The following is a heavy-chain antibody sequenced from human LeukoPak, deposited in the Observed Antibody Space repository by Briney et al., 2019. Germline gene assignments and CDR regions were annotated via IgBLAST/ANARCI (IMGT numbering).Heavy chain of an antibody. CDR1: GGSISSGGYY. CDR3: ARTSSGRIAAAGYYGMDV. J-gene: IGHJ6*02. CDR2: IYYSGRN. D-gene: IGHD6-13*01. Sequence: SETLSLTCTVSGGSISSGGYYWSWIRQHPGKGLEWIGYIYYSGRNYYNPSLKSRVTISVDTSKNQFSLKLSSVTAADTAVYYCARTSSGRIAAAGYYGMDVWGQGTTVTVSS. V-gene: IGHV4-31*03.